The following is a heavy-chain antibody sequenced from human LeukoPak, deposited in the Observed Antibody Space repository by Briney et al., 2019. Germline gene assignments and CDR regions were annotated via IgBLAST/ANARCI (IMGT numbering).Heavy chain of an antibody. D-gene: IGHD6-13*01. CDR1: GYTFTNYY. Sequence: ASVKVSCKASGYTFTNYYMHWVRQAPGQGLDGMGLINPNSGGTNYAQKFQGRVTMTRDTSISTAYMELSRLRSDDTAVYYCARTLPSYSSSWYSPHFDYWGQGTLVTVSS. V-gene: IGHV1-2*02. CDR2: INPNSGGT. CDR3: ARTLPSYSSSWYSPHFDY. J-gene: IGHJ4*02.